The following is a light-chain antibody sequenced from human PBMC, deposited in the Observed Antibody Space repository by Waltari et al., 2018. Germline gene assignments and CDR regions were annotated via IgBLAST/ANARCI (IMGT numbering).Light chain of an antibody. CDR3: AAWDDSLNGPV. Sequence: QSVLTQPPSASGTPGQRVPISCSGSRSNTGSNTVNWYQQLPGTAPKLLIYSNNQRPSGVPDRFSGSKSGTSASLAISGLQSEDEADYYCAAWDDSLNGPVFGGGTKLTVL. CDR1: RSNTGSNT. V-gene: IGLV1-44*01. J-gene: IGLJ3*02. CDR2: SNN.